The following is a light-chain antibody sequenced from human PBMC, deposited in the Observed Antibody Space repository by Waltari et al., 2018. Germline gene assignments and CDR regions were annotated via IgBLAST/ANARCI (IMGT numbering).Light chain of an antibody. CDR3: QQYLRAPRT. V-gene: IGKV4-1*01. J-gene: IGKJ2*02. Sequence: DIVMTQSPDSLAVSLGERATINCNSSQSLLYDIDNKDYLAWYQQKPGQPPKLLIHWASNRESGVPDRFSGSGSGTDFTLTISSLQADDVAVYYCQQYLRAPRTFAQGTGLEIK. CDR2: WAS. CDR1: QSLLYDIDNKDY.